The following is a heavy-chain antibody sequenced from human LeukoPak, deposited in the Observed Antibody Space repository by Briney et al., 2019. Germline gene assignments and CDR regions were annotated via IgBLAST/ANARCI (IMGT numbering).Heavy chain of an antibody. D-gene: IGHD7-27*01. V-gene: IGHV1-8*01. J-gene: IGHJ4*02. CDR1: GYTFVSYD. Sequence: ASVKVSCKASGYTFVSYDINWVRQATGQGPEWMGWMSPKSGNTGYAQKFQGRVAMTRDTSINTAYMELSGLISEDTAVYYCTRGPPNWGYDFWGQGTLVTVSS. CDR3: TRGPPNWGYDF. CDR2: MSPKSGNT.